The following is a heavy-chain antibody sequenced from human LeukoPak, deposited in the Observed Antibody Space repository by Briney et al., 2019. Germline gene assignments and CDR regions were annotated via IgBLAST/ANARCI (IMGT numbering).Heavy chain of an antibody. Sequence: SETLSLTCTVSGASITRYFWNWIRQPPGKELEWIGYISSGGSTNYNPSLKSRVTISIDTSKNQFSLKLTSATAADTAVYYCARNYYDSSGHWGYGMDVWGQGTTVTVSS. J-gene: IGHJ6*02. CDR1: GASITRYF. V-gene: IGHV4-59*01. CDR3: ARNYYDSSGHWGYGMDV. CDR2: ISSGGST. D-gene: IGHD3-22*01.